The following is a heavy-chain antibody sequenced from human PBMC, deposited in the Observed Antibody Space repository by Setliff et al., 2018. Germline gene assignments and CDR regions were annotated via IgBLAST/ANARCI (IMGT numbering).Heavy chain of an antibody. CDR3: ARDSDYYDSSGYYRIDY. J-gene: IGHJ4*02. D-gene: IGHD3-22*01. V-gene: IGHV4-39*07. Sequence: ASETLSLTCTVSGASISTNSYYWGWIRQPPGKGLEWIGTLYYTGSTNYNPSLKSRVTISVDTSKNQFSLKLSSVTAADTAVYYCARDSDYYDSSGYYRIDYWGQGTLVTAPQ. CDR1: GASISTNSYY. CDR2: LYYTGST.